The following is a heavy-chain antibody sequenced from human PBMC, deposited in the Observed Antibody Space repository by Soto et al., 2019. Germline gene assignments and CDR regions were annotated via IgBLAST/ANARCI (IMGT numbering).Heavy chain of an antibody. V-gene: IGHV1-69*13. J-gene: IGHJ5*01. CDR2: IIPIFGTA. CDR3: AREHLVVTADDWFDP. D-gene: IGHD2-21*02. CDR1: GGTFSSYA. Sequence: SVKVSCKASGGTFSSYAISWVRQAPGQGLEWMGGIIPIFGTANYAQKVQGRVTIPAGESTSTAYMELSRLSSEDTAVFYCAREHLVVTADDWFDPWGQGTLVTVSS.